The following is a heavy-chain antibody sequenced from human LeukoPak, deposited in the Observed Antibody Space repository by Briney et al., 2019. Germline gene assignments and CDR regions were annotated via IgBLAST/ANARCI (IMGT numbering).Heavy chain of an antibody. J-gene: IGHJ4*02. Sequence: ASVKVSCKASGYTLTGYYMHWVRQAPGQGLEWMGWINPNSGGTNYAQKFQGRVTMTRDTSISTAYMELSRLRSDDTAVYYCARGIAVAGRVVDYWGQGTLVTVSS. CDR2: INPNSGGT. CDR1: GYTLTGYY. D-gene: IGHD6-19*01. CDR3: ARGIAVAGRVVDY. V-gene: IGHV1-2*02.